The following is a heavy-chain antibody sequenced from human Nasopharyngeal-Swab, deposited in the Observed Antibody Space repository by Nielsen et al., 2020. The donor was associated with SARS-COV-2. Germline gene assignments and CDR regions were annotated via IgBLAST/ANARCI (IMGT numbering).Heavy chain of an antibody. V-gene: IGHV6-1*01. J-gene: IGHJ4*02. Sequence: SETLSLTCVISGDSVSSNRAAWHWIRQSPSRGLEWLGRAYYRSTWYHDYAVSVQGRVGINPDTSKNLFSLQLNSVTPDDTAVYYCARGSHNSGWFWGRGTLVTVSS. CDR1: GDSVSSNRAA. D-gene: IGHD6-19*01. CDR3: ARGSHNSGWF. CDR2: AYYRSTWYH.